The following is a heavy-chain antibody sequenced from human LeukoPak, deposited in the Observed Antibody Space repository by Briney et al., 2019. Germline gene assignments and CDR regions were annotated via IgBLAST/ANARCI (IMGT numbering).Heavy chain of an antibody. J-gene: IGHJ4*02. CDR3: ARDNRGYYDFWSGYYPYYFDH. CDR2: INHSGST. D-gene: IGHD3-3*01. Sequence: SETLSLTCAVYGGSFSGYYWSWIRQPPGKGLEWIGEINHSGSTNYNPSLKSRVTISVDTSKNQFSLKLSSVTAADTAVYYCARDNRGYYDFWSGYYPYYFDHWGQGTLVTVSS. CDR1: GGSFSGYY. V-gene: IGHV4-34*01.